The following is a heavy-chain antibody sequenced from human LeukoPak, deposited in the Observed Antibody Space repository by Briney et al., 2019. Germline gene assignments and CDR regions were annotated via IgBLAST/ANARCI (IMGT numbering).Heavy chain of an antibody. CDR1: GFTFSSYW. CDR2: INPDGSGT. CDR3: VRLFGGVTTFDY. V-gene: IGHV3-7*01. J-gene: IGHJ4*02. D-gene: IGHD4-17*01. Sequence: GGSLRLSCAASGFTFSSYWMSWVRQAPGKGLEWVASINPDGSGTRYVDSVRGRFTISRDNAQNSLYLHMNSLSAEDTAVYYCVRLFGGVTTFDYWGQGTLITVSS.